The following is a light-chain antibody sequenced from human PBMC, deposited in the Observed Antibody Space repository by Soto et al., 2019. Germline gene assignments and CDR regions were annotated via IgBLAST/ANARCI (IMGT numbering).Light chain of an antibody. Sequence: QSALTQPASVSGSPGQSITISCTGTSSDVGGYNYVSWYQQHPGKVPKLMIYDVTNRASGVSDRFSGSKSGNTASLTISGLQAKDEADYYCSSYTISITPYVFGSGTKLTVL. CDR2: DVT. J-gene: IGLJ1*01. CDR1: SSDVGGYNY. CDR3: SSYTISITPYV. V-gene: IGLV2-14*01.